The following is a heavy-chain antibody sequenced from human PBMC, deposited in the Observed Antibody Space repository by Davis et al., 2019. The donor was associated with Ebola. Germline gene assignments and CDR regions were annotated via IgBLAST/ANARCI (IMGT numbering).Heavy chain of an antibody. Sequence: SVTVSCKASGYTFIRYYMHWVRQAPGQGLDWMGIINPSGGSTSYAQKFQGRVTMTRDTSTSTVYMELSSLRSEDTAVYYCARGGYAGMDVWCQGTTVTVSS. CDR2: INPSGGST. D-gene: IGHD5-18*01. CDR3: ARGGYAGMDV. J-gene: IGHJ6*02. V-gene: IGHV1-46*01. CDR1: GYTFIRYY.